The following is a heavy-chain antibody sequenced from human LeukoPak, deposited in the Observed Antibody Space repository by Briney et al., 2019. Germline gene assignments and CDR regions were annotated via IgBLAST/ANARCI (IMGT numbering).Heavy chain of an antibody. CDR3: ARVPVADDNWCDP. Sequence: SVKVSCKASRGTFSSYAISWVRQAAGQGLEWMGRIIPILGIANYAQKFQGRVTITADKSTNTAYMELSSLRSEDTAVYYCARVPVADDNWCDPWGQGTLVTVSA. V-gene: IGHV1-69*04. J-gene: IGHJ5*02. CDR2: IIPILGIA. D-gene: IGHD6-19*01. CDR1: RGTFSSYA.